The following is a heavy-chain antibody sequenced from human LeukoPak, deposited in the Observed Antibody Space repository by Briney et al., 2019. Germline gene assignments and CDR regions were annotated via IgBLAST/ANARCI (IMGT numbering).Heavy chain of an antibody. CDR2: ISSSSSTI. CDR1: GFTFSSYG. CDR3: ARDYYYYMDV. J-gene: IGHJ6*03. Sequence: GGSLRLSCAASGFTFSSYGMTWVRQAPGKGLEWVSYISSSSSTIYYADSVKGRFTISRDNPKNSLYLQMHSLRAEDTAVYYCARDYYYYMDVWGKGTMVTISS. V-gene: IGHV3-48*04.